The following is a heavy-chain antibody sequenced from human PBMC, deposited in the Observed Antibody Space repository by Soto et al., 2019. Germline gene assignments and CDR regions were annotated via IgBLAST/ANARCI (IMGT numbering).Heavy chain of an antibody. CDR2: IYYSGST. Sequence: LSLTCTVSGGSISSGGYYWSWIRQRPGKGLEWIGYIYYSGSTYYNPSLKSRVTISVDTSKNQFSLKLSSVTAADTAVYYCARGVVDYGDYGNAFDIWGQGKMVTVSS. D-gene: IGHD4-17*01. V-gene: IGHV4-31*02. CDR3: ARGVVDYGDYGNAFDI. CDR1: GGSISSGGYY. J-gene: IGHJ3*02.